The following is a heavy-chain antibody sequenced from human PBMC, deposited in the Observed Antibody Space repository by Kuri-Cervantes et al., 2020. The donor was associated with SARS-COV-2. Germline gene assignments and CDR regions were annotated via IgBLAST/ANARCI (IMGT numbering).Heavy chain of an antibody. V-gene: IGHV3-30-3*01. CDR3: ARDLDLYQLPPGFDY. Sequence: GGSLRLSCAASGFTFSSYAMHWVRQAPGKGLEWVAVISYDGSNKYYADSVKGRFTISRDNSKNTLYLQMNSLRAEDTAVYHCARDLDLYQLPPGFDYWGQGTLVTVSS. CDR1: GFTFSSYA. J-gene: IGHJ4*02. D-gene: IGHD2-2*01. CDR2: ISYDGSNK.